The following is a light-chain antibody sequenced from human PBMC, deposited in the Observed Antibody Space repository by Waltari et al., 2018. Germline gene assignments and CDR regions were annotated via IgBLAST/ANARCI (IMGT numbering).Light chain of an antibody. CDR2: KIH. J-gene: IGLJ3*02. V-gene: IGLV8-61*01. CDR1: AGPVSTTSY. CDR3: VLYMGSGIWV. Sequence: QTVVTQAPSLSVAPGGTVTLTCTLSAGPVSTTSYPSWYQQTTGQAPRTLVYKIHSRSSGVPDRFSGSMLGNKAALPITGAQAEDESDYYCVLYMGSGIWVFGGGTKLTVL.